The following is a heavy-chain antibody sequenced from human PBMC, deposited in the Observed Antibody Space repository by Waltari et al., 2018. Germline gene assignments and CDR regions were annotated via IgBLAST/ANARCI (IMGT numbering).Heavy chain of an antibody. Sequence: EVQLVESGGGLVQPGGSLRLSCAASGFTFSSYWMSWVRQAPGKGLEWVANIKQDGSEKYYGDSVKGRFTISRDNAKNSLYLKMNSLRAEDTAVYYCASHYVYYYYGMDVWGQGTTVTVSS. J-gene: IGHJ6*02. D-gene: IGHD4-17*01. CDR2: IKQDGSEK. V-gene: IGHV3-7*01. CDR3: ASHYVYYYYGMDV. CDR1: GFTFSSYW.